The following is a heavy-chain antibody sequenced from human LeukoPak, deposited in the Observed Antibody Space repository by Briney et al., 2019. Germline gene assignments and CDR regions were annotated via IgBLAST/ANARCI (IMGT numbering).Heavy chain of an antibody. D-gene: IGHD5-24*01. CDR3: ARDKNYRLDY. CDR2: ISANSGNT. J-gene: IGHJ4*02. CDR1: GYTFTSNG. Sequence: VASVNVSCKASGYTFTSNGISWVRQAPGKELEWMGWISANSGNTKYAQKMQGRVTMTTETSSSTAYMELRNLRSDDTAVYYCARDKNYRLDYWGQGTLVTVSS. V-gene: IGHV1-18*01.